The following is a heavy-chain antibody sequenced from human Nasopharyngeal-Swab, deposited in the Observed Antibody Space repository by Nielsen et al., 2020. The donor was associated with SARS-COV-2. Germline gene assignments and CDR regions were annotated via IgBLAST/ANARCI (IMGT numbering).Heavy chain of an antibody. V-gene: IGHV3-7*01. CDR3: ARDGVVIAKGVFVY. J-gene: IGHJ4*02. CDR1: GFTFSSYA. CDR2: IKQDGSEK. Sequence: GESLKISCAASGFTFSSYAMHWVRQAPGKGLEWVANIKQDGSEKYYVDSVKGRFTISRDNAKNSLYLQMNSLRAEDTAVYYCARDGVVIAKGVFVYWGQGTLVTVSS. D-gene: IGHD2-21*01.